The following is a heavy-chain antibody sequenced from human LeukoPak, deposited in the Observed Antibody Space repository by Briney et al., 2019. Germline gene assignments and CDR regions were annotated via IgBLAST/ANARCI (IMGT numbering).Heavy chain of an antibody. J-gene: IGHJ4*02. CDR1: GGSFSGYY. D-gene: IGHD3-3*01. V-gene: IGHV4-34*01. CDR2: INHSGST. CDR3: ARGRGLRFLEWLLFNRAHYFGY. Sequence: SETLSLTCAVYGGSFSGYYWSWIRQPPGKGLEWIGEINHSGSTNYNPSLKSRVTISVDTSKNQFSLKLSSVTAADTAVYYCARGRGLRFLEWLLFNRAHYFGYWGQGTLVTVSS.